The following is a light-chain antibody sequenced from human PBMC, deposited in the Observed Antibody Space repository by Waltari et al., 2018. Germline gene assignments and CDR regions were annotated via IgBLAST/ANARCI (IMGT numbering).Light chain of an antibody. V-gene: IGKV1-5*03. Sequence: CRCSQSFRSWLAWYQRKPGKAPKLRLYKGCDLESWVPSRFSGSGSGTEFTLTISSLQPDDFATYYCQQYSNFPWAFGPGTQVDIK. CDR1: QSFRSW. J-gene: IGKJ3*01. CDR3: QQYSNFPWA. CDR2: KGC.